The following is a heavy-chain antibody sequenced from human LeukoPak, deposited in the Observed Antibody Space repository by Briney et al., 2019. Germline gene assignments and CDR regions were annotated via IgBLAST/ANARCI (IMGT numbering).Heavy chain of an antibody. D-gene: IGHD3-16*02. Sequence: PSETLSLTCTVSGGSISSGSYYWSWIRQPPGKGLEWIGYIYYSGSTYYNPSLKSRVTISVDTSKNQFSLKLSSVTAADTAVYYCAKYYDYVWGSYRQPPRGFDIWGQGTMVTVSS. CDR1: GGSISSGSYY. J-gene: IGHJ3*02. CDR3: AKYYDYVWGSYRQPPRGFDI. V-gene: IGHV4-30-4*08. CDR2: IYYSGST.